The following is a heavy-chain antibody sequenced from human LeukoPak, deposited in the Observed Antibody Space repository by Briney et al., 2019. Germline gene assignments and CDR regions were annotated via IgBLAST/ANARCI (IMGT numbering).Heavy chain of an antibody. D-gene: IGHD6-6*01. V-gene: IGHV3-7*01. J-gene: IGHJ4*02. Sequence: PGGSLRLSCAASGFTFSSYWTSWVRQAPGKGLEWVANIKQDGSEKYYVDSVKGRFTTSRDNAKNSLYLQMNSLRAEDTAVYYCARVRAARDDYWGQGTLVTVSS. CDR3: ARVRAARDDY. CDR1: GFTFSSYW. CDR2: IKQDGSEK.